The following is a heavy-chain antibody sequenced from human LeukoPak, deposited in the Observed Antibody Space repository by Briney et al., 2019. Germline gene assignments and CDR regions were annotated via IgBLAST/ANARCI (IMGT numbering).Heavy chain of an antibody. CDR3: ALGIELVGYMDV. CDR1: GYTFTSYY. V-gene: IGHV1-46*01. D-gene: IGHD2-2*03. J-gene: IGHJ6*03. CDR2: INPSGGST. Sequence: GASVKVSCKASGYTFTSYYMHWVRQAPGQGLEWLGIINPSGGSTSYAQKFQGRVTMTRDTSTSTVYMELSSLRSEDTAVYYCALGIELVGYMDVWGKGTTVTVSS.